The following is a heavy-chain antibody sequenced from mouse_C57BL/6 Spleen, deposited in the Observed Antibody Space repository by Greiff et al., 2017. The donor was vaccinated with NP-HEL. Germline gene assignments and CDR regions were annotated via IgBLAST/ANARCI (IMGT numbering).Heavy chain of an antibody. Sequence: VHVKQSVAELVRPGASVKLSCTASGFNIKNTYMYWVKQRPEQGLEWIGRIDPANGNTKYAPKFQGKATITADTYSNTAYLQLSSLTFEDTAIYYCASITTVVAPGAMDYWGQGTSVTVSS. CDR2: IDPANGNT. CDR1: GFNIKNTY. V-gene: IGHV14-3*01. D-gene: IGHD1-1*01. CDR3: ASITTVVAPGAMDY. J-gene: IGHJ4*01.